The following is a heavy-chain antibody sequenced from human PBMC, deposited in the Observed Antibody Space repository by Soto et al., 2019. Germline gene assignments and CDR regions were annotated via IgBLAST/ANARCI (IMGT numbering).Heavy chain of an antibody. CDR2: IWYDGTQK. CDR3: ARAGGTTVTGLWHFDS. V-gene: IGHV3-33*01. Sequence: LRLSCEASGFTFNTYSLHWVREPPGKGLEWLAAIWYDGTQKYYADSVKGRFIISRDNSKNTLHLEVNSLRAEDTAVYYCARAGGTTVTGLWHFDSWGQGTLVTVSS. J-gene: IGHJ4*02. CDR1: GFTFNTYS. D-gene: IGHD4-17*01.